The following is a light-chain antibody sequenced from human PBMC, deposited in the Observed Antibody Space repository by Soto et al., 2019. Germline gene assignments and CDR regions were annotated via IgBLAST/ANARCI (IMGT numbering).Light chain of an antibody. CDR2: GAS. CDR1: QSVSTNY. Sequence: EIVLTQSPGTLSLSPGERDTLSCRASQSVSTNYLAWYQQQPGQAPRLLIYGASSRATGTPDRFSGSGSGTDLTLTISRLEPEDFAVYYCQQYGSSPWTFGQGTKVEIK. CDR3: QQYGSSPWT. V-gene: IGKV3-20*01. J-gene: IGKJ1*01.